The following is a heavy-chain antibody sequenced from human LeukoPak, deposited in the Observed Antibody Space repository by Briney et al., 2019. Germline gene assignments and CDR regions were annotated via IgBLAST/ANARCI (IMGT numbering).Heavy chain of an antibody. CDR2: ISSDATNK. CDR3: ARDGGSFLDY. J-gene: IGHJ4*02. D-gene: IGHD1-26*01. CDR1: GFKFGIYA. V-gene: IGHV3-30-3*01. Sequence: GWSLRLSCAVSGFKFGIYAMHWVRQAPGKGLKWVAVISSDATNKFHADSVKGRFTISRDNSKNSLYLQMNSLRAEDTAVYYCARDGGSFLDYWGQGTLVTVSS.